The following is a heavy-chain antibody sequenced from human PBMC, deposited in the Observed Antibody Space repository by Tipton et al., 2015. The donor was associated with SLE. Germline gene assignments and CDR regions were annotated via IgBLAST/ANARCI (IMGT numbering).Heavy chain of an antibody. Sequence: TLSLTCTVSGGSISRSTYYWSWVRQYPGKGLEWLGPISYSGSPYFNPSLKSRVTISVDTSKNQFSLNLSSVTAADTAVYHCTRVPRYNWNYIADWGQGTLVSVSS. CDR1: GGSISRSTYY. CDR2: ISYSGSP. CDR3: TRVPRYNWNYIAD. D-gene: IGHD1-7*01. V-gene: IGHV4-31*03. J-gene: IGHJ4*02.